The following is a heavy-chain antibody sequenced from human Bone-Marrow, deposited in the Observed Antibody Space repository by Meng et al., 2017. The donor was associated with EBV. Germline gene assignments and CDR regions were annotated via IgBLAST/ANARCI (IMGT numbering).Heavy chain of an antibody. CDR1: GFSLSTSGVG. Sequence: QIHLKEAGPTPVKPTQTLSLTCTFSGFSLSTSGVGVGWIRQPPGKALEWLALIYWDDDKRYSPSLKSRLTITKDTSKNQVVLTMTNMDPVDTATYYCAHSQWPPSFDPWGQGTLVTVSS. V-gene: IGHV2-5*02. D-gene: IGHD6-19*01. CDR2: IYWDDDK. J-gene: IGHJ5*02. CDR3: AHSQWPPSFDP.